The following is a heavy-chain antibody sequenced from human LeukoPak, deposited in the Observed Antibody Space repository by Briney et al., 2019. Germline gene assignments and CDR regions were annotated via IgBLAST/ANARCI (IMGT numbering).Heavy chain of an antibody. CDR2: ISAYNGNT. CDR3: ARAKYYDFWSGYSYYYYGMDV. Sequence: ASVKVSCKASGYTFTSYGISWVRQAPGQGLEWMGWISAYNGNTNYAQKLQGRVTVTTDTSTSTAYMELRSLRSDDTAVYYCARAKYYDFWSGYSYYYYGMDVWGQGTTVTVSS. J-gene: IGHJ6*02. CDR1: GYTFTSYG. D-gene: IGHD3-3*01. V-gene: IGHV1-18*01.